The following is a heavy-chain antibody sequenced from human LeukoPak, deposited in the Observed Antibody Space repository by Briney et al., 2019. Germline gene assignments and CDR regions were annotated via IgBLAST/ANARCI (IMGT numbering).Heavy chain of an antibody. CDR2: IRSSGAGT. CDR1: GFTFSRHA. CDR3: ARAQLAHAPFDY. J-gene: IGHJ4*02. V-gene: IGHV3-23*01. Sequence: GGSLRLSCAASGFTFSRHAMSWVRQAPGKGLEWVSAIRSSGAGTYYADSVKGRFTISRDNSRNTLYLQMNSLRAEDTAVYYCARAQLAHAPFDYWGQGTLVTVSS. D-gene: IGHD2-2*01.